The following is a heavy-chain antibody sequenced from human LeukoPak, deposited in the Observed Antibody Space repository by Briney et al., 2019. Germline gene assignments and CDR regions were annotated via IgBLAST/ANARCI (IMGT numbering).Heavy chain of an antibody. D-gene: IGHD3-10*01. CDR1: GYTFTSYY. J-gene: IGHJ4*02. V-gene: IGHV1-46*01. CDR2: INPSGGST. Sequence: ASXKVSCKASGYTFTSYYMHWVGQAPGQGGEWRGVINPSGGSTSYAQKFQGRVTITRDTSKRTVYMELSSLRSEDTAVYYCARDISLAYYGSGSCGDYWGQGTLVTVSS. CDR3: ARDISLAYYGSGSCGDY.